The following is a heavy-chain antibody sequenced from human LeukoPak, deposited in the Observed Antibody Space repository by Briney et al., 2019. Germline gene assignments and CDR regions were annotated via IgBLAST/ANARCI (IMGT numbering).Heavy chain of an antibody. CDR3: ARWGYSGYDYWYFDL. V-gene: IGHV4-39*07. CDR2: IYYSGST. Sequence: SETLSLTCTVSGGSISSSSYYWGWIRQPPGKGLEWIGSIYYSGSTYYNPSLKSRVTISVDTSKNQFSLKLSSVTAADTAVYYCARWGYSGYDYWYFDLWGRGTLVTVSS. D-gene: IGHD5-12*01. J-gene: IGHJ2*01. CDR1: GGSISSSSYY.